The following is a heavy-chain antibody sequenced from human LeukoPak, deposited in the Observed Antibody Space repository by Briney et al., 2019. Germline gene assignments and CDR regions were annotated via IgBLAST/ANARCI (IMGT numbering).Heavy chain of an antibody. CDR1: GFNFSSHG. CDR2: IWYDGINK. V-gene: IGHV3-33*01. CDR3: ASRRGRYCSSTSCFDLDS. Sequence: GGSLRLSCATSGFNFSSHGMHWIRQAPGKGLEWVAVIWYDGINKYYADSVKGRFTISRDNFKNTVYLQMRTLRVEDTAVYYCASRRGRYCSSTSCFDLDSWGQGTLVTVSS. J-gene: IGHJ4*02. D-gene: IGHD2-2*01.